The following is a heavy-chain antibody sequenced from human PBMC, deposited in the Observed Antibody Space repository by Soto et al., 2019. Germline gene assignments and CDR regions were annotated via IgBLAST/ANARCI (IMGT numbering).Heavy chain of an antibody. CDR2: ISVSGGST. V-gene: IGHV3-23*01. CDR3: AKDLRGIPVAGPA. Sequence: GGSLILSCAASGFTFSSYAMSWVRQAPGKGLELVSAISVSGGSTYYADSVKGRFTISRDNSKNTLYLQMNSLRAEDTAVYYWAKDLRGIPVAGPAWGQGNIVTV. J-gene: IGHJ5*02. D-gene: IGHD6-19*01. CDR1: GFTFSSYA.